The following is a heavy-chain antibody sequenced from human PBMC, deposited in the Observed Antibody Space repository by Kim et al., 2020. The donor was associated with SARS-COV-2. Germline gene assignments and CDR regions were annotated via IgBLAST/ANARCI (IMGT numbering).Heavy chain of an antibody. D-gene: IGHD3-22*01. V-gene: IGHV4-59*01. CDR3: ARDCAGDYYDSSGCAAFDI. Sequence: SETLSLTCTVSGGSISSYYWSWIRQPPGKGLEWIGYIYYSGSTNYNPSLKSRVTISVDTSKNQFSLKLSSVTAADTAVYYCARDCAGDYYDSSGCAAFDIWGQGTMVTVSS. J-gene: IGHJ3*02. CDR1: GGSISSYY. CDR2: IYYSGST.